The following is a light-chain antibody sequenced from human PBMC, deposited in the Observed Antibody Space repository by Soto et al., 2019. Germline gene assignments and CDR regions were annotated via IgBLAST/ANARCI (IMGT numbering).Light chain of an antibody. J-gene: IGKJ1*01. CDR2: GAS. CDR3: QQYGSFPVT. Sequence: EIVLTQSPGTLSLSPGERATLSCRASQSVSSNYLAWYQQKPGQAPRLLIYGASSRATGIPDRFSGSGSGIDFILTISRLESEDFAVYYCQQYGSFPVTFGQGTRVEIK. CDR1: QSVSSNY. V-gene: IGKV3-20*01.